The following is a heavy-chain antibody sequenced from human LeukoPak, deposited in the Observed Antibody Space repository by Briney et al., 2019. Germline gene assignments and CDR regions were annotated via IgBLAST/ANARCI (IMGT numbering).Heavy chain of an antibody. V-gene: IGHV1-69*13. D-gene: IGHD5-18*01. CDR1: GYTFTSYA. CDR3: ASLWLNYYYYYGMDV. Sequence: GASVKVSCKASGYTFTSYAISWVRQAPGQELEWMGGIIPIFGTANYAQKFQGRVTITADESTSTAYMELSSLRSEDTAVYYCASLWLNYYYYYGMDVWGQGTTVTVSS. J-gene: IGHJ6*02. CDR2: IIPIFGTA.